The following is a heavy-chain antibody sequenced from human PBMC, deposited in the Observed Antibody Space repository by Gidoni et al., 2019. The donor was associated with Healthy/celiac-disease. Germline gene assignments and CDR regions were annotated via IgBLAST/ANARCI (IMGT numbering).Heavy chain of an antibody. J-gene: IGHJ4*02. CDR1: GFTFSSYA. D-gene: IGHD1-26*01. CDR3: ARGPYSGSYGYLDY. Sequence: QVQLVESGGGVVQPGRSLRLSCAASGFTFSSYAMHWVRQAPGKGLEWVAVISYDGSNKYYADSVKGRFTISRDNSKNTLYLKMNSLRAEDTAVYYCARGPYSGSYGYLDYWGQGTLVTVSS. CDR2: ISYDGSNK. V-gene: IGHV3-30-3*01.